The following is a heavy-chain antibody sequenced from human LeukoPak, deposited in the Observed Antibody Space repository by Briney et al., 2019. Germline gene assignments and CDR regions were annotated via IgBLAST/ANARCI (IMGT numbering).Heavy chain of an antibody. D-gene: IGHD2-8*01. CDR1: GYTLTELS. CDR3: ATAYCTNGVCYTNWFDP. Sequence: GASVKVSCKVSGYTLTELSMHWVRQAPGKGLEWMGGFDPEDGETIYAQKFQGRVTMTEDTSADTAYMELSSLRSEDTAVYYCATAYCTNGVCYTNWFDPWGQGTLVTVSS. CDR2: FDPEDGET. V-gene: IGHV1-24*01. J-gene: IGHJ5*02.